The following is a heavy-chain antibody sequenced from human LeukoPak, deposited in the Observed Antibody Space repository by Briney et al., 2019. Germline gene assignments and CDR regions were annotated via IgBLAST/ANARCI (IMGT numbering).Heavy chain of an antibody. D-gene: IGHD4-17*01. V-gene: IGHV1-69*05. CDR1: GGTYSSYA. CDR3: AREGGDYWFDP. CDR2: IIPIFGTA. Sequence: EASVKVSCKASGGTYSSYAISWVRQAPGQGLEWMGGIIPIFGTANYAQKLQGRVTMTTDTSTSTAYMELRSLRSDDTAVYYCAREGGDYWFDPWGQGTLVTVSS. J-gene: IGHJ5*02.